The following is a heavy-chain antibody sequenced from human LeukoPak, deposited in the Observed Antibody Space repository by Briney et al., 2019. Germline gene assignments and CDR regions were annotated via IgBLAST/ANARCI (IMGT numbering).Heavy chain of an antibody. CDR1: GYTFTGYY. CDR3: ARDPPQAMVRGVGYDY. D-gene: IGHD3-10*01. V-gene: IGHV1-2*06. Sequence: ASVKVSCKASGYTFTGYYMHWVRQAPGQGLEWMGRINPNSGGTNYAQKFQGRVTMTRDTSISTAYMELSRLRSDDMAVYYCARDPPQAMVRGVGYDYWGQGTLVTVSS. J-gene: IGHJ4*02. CDR2: INPNSGGT.